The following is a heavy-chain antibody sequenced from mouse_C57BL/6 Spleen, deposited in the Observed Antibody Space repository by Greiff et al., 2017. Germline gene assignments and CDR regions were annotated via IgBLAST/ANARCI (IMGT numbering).Heavy chain of an antibody. V-gene: IGHV5-6*01. CDR2: ISSGGSYT. Sequence: EVQLVESGGDLVKPGGSLKLSCAASGFTFSSYGMSWVRQTPDKRLEWVATISSGGSYTYYPDSVKGRFTISRDNAKNTLYLQMSSLKSEDTAMYYCARQLPPMDYWGQGTSVTVSS. CDR3: ARQLPPMDY. CDR1: GFTFSSYG. J-gene: IGHJ4*01.